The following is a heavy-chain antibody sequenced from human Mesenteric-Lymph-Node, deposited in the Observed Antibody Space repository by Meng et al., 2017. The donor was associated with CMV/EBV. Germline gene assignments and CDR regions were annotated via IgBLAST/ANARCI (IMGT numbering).Heavy chain of an antibody. CDR2: IYSDGNT. CDR1: GFSVSSSS. Sequence: GGSLRPSCAAPGFSVSSSSMTWVRQAPGKGLEWVSVIYSDGNTYHADSVNGRFTISRDNSKNTVFFQMNNLRADDTAVYYCARSEGHVWSGSYTAPSYSFYALDVWGQGTAVTVSS. V-gene: IGHV3-53*01. D-gene: IGHD3-3*02. J-gene: IGHJ6*02. CDR3: ARSEGHVWSGSYTAPSYSFYALDV.